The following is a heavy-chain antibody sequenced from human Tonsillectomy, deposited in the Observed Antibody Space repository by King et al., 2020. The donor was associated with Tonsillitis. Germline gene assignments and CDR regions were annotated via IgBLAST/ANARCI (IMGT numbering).Heavy chain of an antibody. J-gene: IGHJ6*02. D-gene: IGHD4-17*01. CDR1: GGTFSSYA. CDR2: IIPILGIA. CDR3: ARAGNGDYGAYYYGMDV. V-gene: IGHV1-69*09. Sequence: VQLVQSGAEVKKPGSSVKVSCKASGGTFSSYAISWVRQAPGQGLEWMGRIIPILGIANYAQKFQGRVTITADKSTSTAYMELSSLRSEDTAVYDCARAGNGDYGAYYYGMDVWGQGTTVTVSS.